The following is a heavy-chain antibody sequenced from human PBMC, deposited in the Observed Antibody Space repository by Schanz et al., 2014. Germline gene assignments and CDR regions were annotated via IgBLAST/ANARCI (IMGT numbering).Heavy chain of an antibody. D-gene: IGHD3-10*01. CDR1: RGSYA. J-gene: IGHJ5*02. CDR3: ASEGMGSNWLDP. CDR2: IIPFLGIA. Sequence: QVQLVQSGSEVTKPGSSVKVSCKASRGSYALNWVRQAPGQGLEWMGRIIPFLGIADHAQSLQGRVTITADKSTSTAYMELSSLRSDDTAVYYCASEGMGSNWLDPWGQGTLVTVSS. V-gene: IGHV1-69*04.